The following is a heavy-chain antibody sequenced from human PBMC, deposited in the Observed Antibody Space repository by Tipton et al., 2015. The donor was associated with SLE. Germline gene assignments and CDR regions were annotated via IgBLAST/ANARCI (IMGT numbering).Heavy chain of an antibody. V-gene: IGHV4-59*12. CDR1: GGSISSYY. Sequence: TLSLTCTVSGGSISSYYWSWNRQPQGKGLEWIGYIYYSGSTNYNPSLKSRVTISVDTSKNKFSLKLSSVTAADTAVYYCVSYDRSGYQFDYWGQGTLVTVSS. J-gene: IGHJ4*02. CDR3: VSYDRSGYQFDY. D-gene: IGHD3-22*01. CDR2: IYYSGST.